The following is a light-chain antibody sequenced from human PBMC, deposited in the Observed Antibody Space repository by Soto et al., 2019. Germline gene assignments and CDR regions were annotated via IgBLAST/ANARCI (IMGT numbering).Light chain of an antibody. Sequence: QSVLTQPASGSGSPGQSITISCTGTSSDVGGYNYVSWYQHHPGKAPKLMIYDVSNRPSGVSNRFSGSKSGNTASLTISGLQAEDEADYYCTSHSSSSTLYVFGTGTKVTVL. CDR3: TSHSSSSTLYV. J-gene: IGLJ1*01. CDR1: SSDVGGYNY. V-gene: IGLV2-14*03. CDR2: DVS.